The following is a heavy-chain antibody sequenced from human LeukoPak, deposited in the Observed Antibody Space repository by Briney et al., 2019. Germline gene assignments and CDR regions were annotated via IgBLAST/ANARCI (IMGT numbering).Heavy chain of an antibody. J-gene: IGHJ4*02. Sequence: PGGSLRLSCAASGFTFSDFYVTWIRQAPGKGLECLSYISPTGSDISYADSVKGRFTISRDNAKNSLYLQMNSLGDDDTAVYYCTRDPRLTDYWGQGTLVTVSS. V-gene: IGHV3-11*04. CDR3: TRDPRLTDY. CDR1: GFTFSDFY. CDR2: ISPTGSDI.